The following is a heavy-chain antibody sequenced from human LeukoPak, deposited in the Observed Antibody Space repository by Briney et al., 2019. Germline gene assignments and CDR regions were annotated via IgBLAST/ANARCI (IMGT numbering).Heavy chain of an antibody. CDR2: FDPVDGET. CDR1: GYTLTELS. V-gene: IGHV1-24*01. Sequence: ASVKVSCKVSGYTLTELSMHWVRQAPGKGLEWMGGFDPVDGETIYAQKFQGRVTMTEDTSTDTAYMELSSLRSGDTAVYYCATDAPYYYDSSGYPLYWGQGTLVTVSS. D-gene: IGHD3-22*01. CDR3: ATDAPYYYDSSGYPLY. J-gene: IGHJ4*02.